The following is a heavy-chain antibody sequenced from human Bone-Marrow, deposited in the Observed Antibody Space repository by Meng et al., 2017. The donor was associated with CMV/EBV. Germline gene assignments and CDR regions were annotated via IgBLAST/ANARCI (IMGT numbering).Heavy chain of an antibody. CDR3: ARSVNMVYAIKSPNFDY. J-gene: IGHJ4*02. CDR1: GDSISSSSYY. Sequence: GSLRLSCTVSGDSISSSSYYWGWVRQPPGKGLEWIGSIYYSGSTYYNPSLKSRVTLSVDTSKNQFSLQLNSVTPEDTAVYYCARSVNMVYAIKSPNFDYWGQGTLVTVSS. D-gene: IGHD2-8*01. V-gene: IGHV4-39*01. CDR2: IYYSGST.